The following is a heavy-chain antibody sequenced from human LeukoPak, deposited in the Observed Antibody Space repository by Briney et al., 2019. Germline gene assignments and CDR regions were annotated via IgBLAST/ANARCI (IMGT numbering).Heavy chain of an antibody. J-gene: IGHJ4*02. CDR3: AKDTRIQLWFGYFDY. CDR2: ISWNSGSI. V-gene: IGHV3-9*01. D-gene: IGHD5-18*01. CDR1: RFTFDDYA. Sequence: GGSLRLSCAASRFTFDDYAMHWVRQAPGKGLEWVSGISWNSGSIGYADSVKGRFTISRDNAKNSLYLQMNSLRAEDTALYYCAKDTRIQLWFGYFDYWGQGTLVTVSS.